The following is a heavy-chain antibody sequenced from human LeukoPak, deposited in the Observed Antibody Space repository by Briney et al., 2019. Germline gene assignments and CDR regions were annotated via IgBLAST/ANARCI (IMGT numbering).Heavy chain of an antibody. J-gene: IGHJ4*02. V-gene: IGHV3-21*01. CDR3: ARDYGWQQLAYY. Sequence: GGSLRLSCAASGFTFSSYSMNWVRQAPGKGLEWVSSISSSSYIYYADSVKGRFTISRDNAKNSLYLQMNSWRAEDTAVYYCARDYGWQQLAYYWGQGTLVTVSS. CDR1: GFTFSSYS. D-gene: IGHD6-13*01. CDR2: ISSSSYI.